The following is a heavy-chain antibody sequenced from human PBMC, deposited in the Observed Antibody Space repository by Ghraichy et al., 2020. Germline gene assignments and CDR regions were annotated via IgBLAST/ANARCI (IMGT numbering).Heavy chain of an antibody. Sequence: GGSLRLSCAASGFTFSSYAMHWVRQAPGKGLEWVTVISYDGSNKYYADSVKGRFTISRDNSKNTLYLQMNSLRAEDTAVYYCARGRDGDLLPHWGQGTLVTVSS. V-gene: IGHV3-30-3*01. J-gene: IGHJ4*02. D-gene: IGHD1-26*01. CDR2: ISYDGSNK. CDR3: ARGRDGDLLPH. CDR1: GFTFSSYA.